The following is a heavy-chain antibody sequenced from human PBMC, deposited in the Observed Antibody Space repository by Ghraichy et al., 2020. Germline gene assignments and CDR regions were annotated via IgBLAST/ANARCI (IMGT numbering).Heavy chain of an antibody. J-gene: IGHJ3*02. CDR3: ARRAYGGNPGDDAFDI. CDR2: IYTSGST. Sequence: SETLSLTCTVSGGSISSYYWSWIRQPPGKGLEWIGYIYTSGSTNYNPSLKSRVTISVDTSKNQFSLKLSSVTAADTAVYYCARRAYGGNPGDDAFDIWGQGTMVTVSS. V-gene: IGHV4-4*09. D-gene: IGHD4-23*01. CDR1: GGSISSYY.